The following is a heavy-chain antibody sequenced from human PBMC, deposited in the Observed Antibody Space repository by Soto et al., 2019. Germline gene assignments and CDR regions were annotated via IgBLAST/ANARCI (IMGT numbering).Heavy chain of an antibody. Sequence: QVQLVESGGGVVQPGRSLRLSCAASGFTFSSYAMHWVRQAPGKGLEWVAVIPYDGSNKYYADSVKGRFTISRDNSKNTLYLQMNSLRAEDTAVYYCARKRDSSGWYSGDYYYYGMDVWGQGTTVTVSS. CDR2: IPYDGSNK. CDR1: GFTFSSYA. J-gene: IGHJ6*02. V-gene: IGHV3-30-3*01. D-gene: IGHD6-19*01. CDR3: ARKRDSSGWYSGDYYYYGMDV.